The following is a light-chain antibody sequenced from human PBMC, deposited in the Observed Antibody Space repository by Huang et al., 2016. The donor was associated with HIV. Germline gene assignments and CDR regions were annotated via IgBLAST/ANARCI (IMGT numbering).Light chain of an antibody. Sequence: DIVMTQSPDSLAVSLGERATINCKSSQSVLYSSNNENYLAWYQQKPGQPPKLPIYWASTRESGVPDRFSGSGSVTDFTLTISSLQAEDVAVYYCQQYYSTSWTFGQGTKVEIK. CDR1: QSVLYSSNNENY. V-gene: IGKV4-1*01. CDR3: QQYYSTSWT. J-gene: IGKJ1*01. CDR2: WAS.